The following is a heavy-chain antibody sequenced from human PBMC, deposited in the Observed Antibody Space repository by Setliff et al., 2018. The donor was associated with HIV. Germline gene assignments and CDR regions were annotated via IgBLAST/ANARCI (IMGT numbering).Heavy chain of an antibody. CDR1: GFTLSDHW. V-gene: IGHV3-74*01. J-gene: IGHJ1*01. CDR2: TNNDGSIT. D-gene: IGHD2-2*01. Sequence: PGGSLRLSCAASGFTLSDHWMHWVRQVPGKGLVWVSRTNNDGSITNYADFVKGRFTMSRDSAKNTLYLQMNSLRAEDTAVYYCARDDCSSISCNGKSGFQHWGQGTLVTVSS. CDR3: ARDDCSSISCNGKSGFQH.